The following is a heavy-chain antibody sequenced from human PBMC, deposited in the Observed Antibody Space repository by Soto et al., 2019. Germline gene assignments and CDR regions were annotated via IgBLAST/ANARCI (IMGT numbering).Heavy chain of an antibody. CDR1: GGSISTGVYS. V-gene: IGHV4-30-2*01. J-gene: IGHJ6*02. Sequence: PSETLSLTCDVSGGSISTGVYSWNWIRQPPGKGLEWVGYINHSGSTYDNPSLKSRVTMSVNRSKNQFSPNLTSVTAADTAVYFCARGHYRYAMDVWGQGTTVTVSS. CDR3: ARGHYRYAMDV. CDR2: INHSGST.